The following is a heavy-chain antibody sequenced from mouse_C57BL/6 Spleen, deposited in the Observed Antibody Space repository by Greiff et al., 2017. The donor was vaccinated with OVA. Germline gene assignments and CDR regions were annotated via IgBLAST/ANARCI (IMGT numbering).Heavy chain of an antibody. J-gene: IGHJ3*01. D-gene: IGHD1-1*01. V-gene: IGHV1-72*01. CDR1: GYTFTSYW. Sequence: VQLQQSGAELVKPGASVKLSCKASGYTFTSYWMHWVKQRPGRGLEWIGRIDPNSGGTKYNEKFKSKATLTVDKPSSTAYMQLSSLTSEDSAVYYCANYYGSKEAWFAYWGQGTLVTVSA. CDR3: ANYYGSKEAWFAY. CDR2: IDPNSGGT.